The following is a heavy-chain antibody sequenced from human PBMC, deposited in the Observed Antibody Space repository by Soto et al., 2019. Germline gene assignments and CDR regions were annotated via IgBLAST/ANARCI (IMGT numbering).Heavy chain of an antibody. V-gene: IGHV3-74*01. D-gene: IGHD6-19*01. J-gene: IGHJ4*02. Sequence: GGSLRLSCAASGFTLSNHWMHWVRQVPGKGLVWVSRINSEGSSTTYADSVKGRFTISRDSAKNTLYLQMNSLRAEDSAVYYCARDPAPSGWYDYWGQGTLVTV. CDR3: ARDPAPSGWYDY. CDR1: GFTLSNHW. CDR2: INSEGSST.